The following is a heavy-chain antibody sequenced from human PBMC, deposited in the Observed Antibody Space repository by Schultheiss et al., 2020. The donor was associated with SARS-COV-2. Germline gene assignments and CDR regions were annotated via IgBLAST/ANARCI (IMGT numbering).Heavy chain of an antibody. CDR2: IKQDGSEK. Sequence: GGSLRLSCAASGFTFSSYWMSWVRQAPGKGLEWVANIKQDGSEKYYVDSVKGRFTISRDNAKNTLYLQMNSLRAEDTAVYYCAREGLGIVGAGRAFDIWGQGTMVTVSS. J-gene: IGHJ3*02. D-gene: IGHD1-26*01. CDR1: GFTFSSYW. V-gene: IGHV3-7*01. CDR3: AREGLGIVGAGRAFDI.